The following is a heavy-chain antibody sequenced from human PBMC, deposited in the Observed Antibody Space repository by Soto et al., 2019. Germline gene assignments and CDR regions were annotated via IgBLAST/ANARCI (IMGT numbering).Heavy chain of an antibody. CDR2: INPDSGAT. CDR1: GYTFTGYY. Sequence: ASVKVSCKASGYTFTGYYIHWVRQAPGQGLEWMGWINPDSGATNYAQRFQGRVTLTSDTSISTASMDLTSVTPDDTAVYYCARGDYGTGGYPFPYFDYWGQGTLVTVSS. V-gene: IGHV1-2*02. CDR3: ARGDYGTGGYPFPYFDY. D-gene: IGHD2-8*02. J-gene: IGHJ4*02.